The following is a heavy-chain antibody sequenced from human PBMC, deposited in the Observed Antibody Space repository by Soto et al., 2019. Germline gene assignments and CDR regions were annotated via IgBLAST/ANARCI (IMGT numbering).Heavy chain of an antibody. CDR2: IYHIGSP. CDR1: GRSVSSGGYY. J-gene: IGHJ5*02. Sequence: PSDTLSLTCTVCGRSVSSGGYYWTWIRQHPGRGLEWIGYIYHIGSPYYNPSLESRVTISLDTSKNQFSLNLTSVTAADTAIYYCVRDRALDSSGHWFDTWGQGTLVTVSS. D-gene: IGHD6-19*01. V-gene: IGHV4-31*03. CDR3: VRDRALDSSGHWFDT.